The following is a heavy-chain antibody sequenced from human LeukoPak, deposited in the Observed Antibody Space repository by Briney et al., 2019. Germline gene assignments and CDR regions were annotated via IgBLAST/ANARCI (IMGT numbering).Heavy chain of an antibody. V-gene: IGHV3-23*01. CDR3: AKTVVVTANPRAFDI. CDR1: EFTFNNYG. Sequence: GGSLRLSCAASEFTFNNYGMNWVRQAPGKGLEWVSGISGRGVSTYYADSVKGRFTTSRDNSKNTVFLQMNSLRAEDTAVYYCAKTVVVTANPRAFDIWGQGTRVTVSS. CDR2: ISGRGVST. J-gene: IGHJ3*02. D-gene: IGHD2-21*02.